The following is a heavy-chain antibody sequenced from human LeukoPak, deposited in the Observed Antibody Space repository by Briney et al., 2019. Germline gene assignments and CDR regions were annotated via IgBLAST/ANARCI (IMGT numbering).Heavy chain of an antibody. Sequence: ASVKVSCKASGYTFTSYGISWVRQAPGQGLEWMGWISAYNGNTNYAQKLQGRVTMTTDTSTSTAYMELRSLRSDDTAVYYCARDSGQWLVHHYMDVWGKGTTVTISS. CDR2: ISAYNGNT. J-gene: IGHJ6*03. V-gene: IGHV1-18*01. CDR1: GYTFTSYG. CDR3: ARDSGQWLVHHYMDV. D-gene: IGHD6-19*01.